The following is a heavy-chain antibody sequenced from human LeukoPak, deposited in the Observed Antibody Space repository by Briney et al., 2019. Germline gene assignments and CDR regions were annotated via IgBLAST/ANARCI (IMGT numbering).Heavy chain of an antibody. Sequence: GGSLRLSCAASGFTFSSYAMHWVRQAPGKGLEWVAVISYDGSNKYYADSVKGRFTISRDISKNTLYLQMNSLRAEDTAVYYCARKGEYCGGDCPDGAFDIWGQGTMVTVSS. CDR3: ARKGEYCGGDCPDGAFDI. V-gene: IGHV3-30-3*01. D-gene: IGHD2-21*01. J-gene: IGHJ3*02. CDR1: GFTFSSYA. CDR2: ISYDGSNK.